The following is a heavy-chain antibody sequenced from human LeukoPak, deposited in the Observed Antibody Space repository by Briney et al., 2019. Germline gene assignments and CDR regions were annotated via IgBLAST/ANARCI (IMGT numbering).Heavy chain of an antibody. CDR3: ARATLPEGPSDYDILTSYYAPPEPYYFDY. D-gene: IGHD3-9*01. Sequence: SETLSLTCTVSGGSISSSSYYWGWIRQPPGKGLEWIGNINYIGSTYYNPSLKSRLTISVDTSKNQFSLKLSSVTAADTAVYYCARATLPEGPSDYDILTSYYAPPEPYYFDYWGQGTLVTVSS. J-gene: IGHJ4*02. CDR2: INYIGST. V-gene: IGHV4-39*01. CDR1: GGSISSSSYY.